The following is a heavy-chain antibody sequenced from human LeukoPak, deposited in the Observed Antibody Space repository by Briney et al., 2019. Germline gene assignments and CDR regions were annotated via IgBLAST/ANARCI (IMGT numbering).Heavy chain of an antibody. CDR1: GGSFSGYY. CDR3: ARFRGFWSGYHNYYYGTDV. Sequence: SETLSLTCAVYGGSFSGYYWSWIRQPPGKGLEWIGEINHSGSTNYNPSLKSRVTRSVDTSKNQFSLKLSSVTAADTAVYYCARFRGFWSGYHNYYYGTDVWGQGTTVTVSS. CDR2: INHSGST. V-gene: IGHV4-34*01. D-gene: IGHD3-3*01. J-gene: IGHJ6*02.